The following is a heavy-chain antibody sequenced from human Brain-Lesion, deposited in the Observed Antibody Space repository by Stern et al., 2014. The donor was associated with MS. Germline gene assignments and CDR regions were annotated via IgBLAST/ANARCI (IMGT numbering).Heavy chain of an antibody. CDR2: IFNSGRT. CDR3: ARGRVVPGFQYYATDV. D-gene: IGHD2-2*01. CDR1: GGSISSGGYY. J-gene: IGHJ6*02. Sequence: VQLEESGPGLVKPSQTLSLSCTVSGGSISSGGYYWSWIRQPAGKGLEWIGRIFNSGRTSYNPSLKSRVTISIDPSKNQFSLRLNSMTAADTAVYYCARGRVVPGFQYYATDVWGQGTTVIVSS. V-gene: IGHV4-61*02.